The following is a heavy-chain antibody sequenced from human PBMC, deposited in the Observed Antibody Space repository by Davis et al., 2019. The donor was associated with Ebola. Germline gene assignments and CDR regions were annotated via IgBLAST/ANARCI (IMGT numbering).Heavy chain of an antibody. Sequence: AASVKVSCKASGYTFNVYYMHWVRQAPGQRLEWMGWINAGNGNTKYSQKFQGRVTITRDTSASTAYMEMSSLRSEDTAVYYCARGSEGDPTYYYYYSMDVWGQGTTVTVSS. D-gene: IGHD2-21*02. V-gene: IGHV1-3*01. J-gene: IGHJ6*02. CDR2: INAGNGNT. CDR3: ARGSEGDPTYYYYYSMDV. CDR1: GYTFNVYY.